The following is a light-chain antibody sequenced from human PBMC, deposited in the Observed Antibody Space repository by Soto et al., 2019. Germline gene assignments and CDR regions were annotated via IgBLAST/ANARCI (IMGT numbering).Light chain of an antibody. Sequence: QSALTQPASVSGSPGQPITISCTGTSSDVGGYNYVSWYQQHPGKAPKVMIYDVSNRPSGVSNRFSGSKSGNTASLTISGLQSEDEADYYCAAWDDSLNGRGVFGTGTKLTVL. V-gene: IGLV2-14*01. J-gene: IGLJ1*01. CDR2: DVS. CDR3: AAWDDSLNGRGV. CDR1: SSDVGGYNY.